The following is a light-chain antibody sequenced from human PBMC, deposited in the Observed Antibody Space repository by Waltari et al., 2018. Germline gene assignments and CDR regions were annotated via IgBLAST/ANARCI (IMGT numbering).Light chain of an antibody. J-gene: IGKJ4*01. CDR3: QQRSNWLT. V-gene: IGKV3-11*01. Sequence: EIVXXQSPATLSLSPXETATLSCRASQSVSSYLAWYQQKPGQAPRLLIYDASNRATGIXAXFSGSGXGTDFTLXXSSLEPEXFAVXYCQQRSNWLTXGXGTKVEXX. CDR1: QSVSSY. CDR2: DAS.